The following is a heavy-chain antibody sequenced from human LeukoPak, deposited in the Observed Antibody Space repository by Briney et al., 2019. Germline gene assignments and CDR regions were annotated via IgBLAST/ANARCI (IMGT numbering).Heavy chain of an antibody. CDR3: AREGLTMVRGVIGYYYYMDV. CDR1: GYTFTSYG. V-gene: IGHV1-18*01. D-gene: IGHD3-10*01. CDR2: ISAYNGNT. Sequence: ASVKVSCKASGYTFTSYGISWARQAPGQGLEWMGWISAYNGNTNYAQKLQGRVTMTTDTSTSTAYMELRSLRSDDTAVYYCAREGLTMVRGVIGYYYYMDVWGKGTTVTISS. J-gene: IGHJ6*03.